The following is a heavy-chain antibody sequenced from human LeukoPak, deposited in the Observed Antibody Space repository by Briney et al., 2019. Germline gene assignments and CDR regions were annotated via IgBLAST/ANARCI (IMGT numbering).Heavy chain of an antibody. CDR3: AGGGCGEAYYYYYYMDV. D-gene: IGHD3-10*01. CDR1: GFTFSSCS. J-gene: IGHJ6*03. CDR2: ISGSGGST. Sequence: GGSLRLSCAASGFTFSSCSMNWVRQAPGKGLEWVSAISGSGGSTYYADSVKGRFTISRDNSKNTLYLQMNSLRAEDTAVYYCAGGGCGEAYYYYYYMDVWGKGTTVTVSS. V-gene: IGHV3-23*01.